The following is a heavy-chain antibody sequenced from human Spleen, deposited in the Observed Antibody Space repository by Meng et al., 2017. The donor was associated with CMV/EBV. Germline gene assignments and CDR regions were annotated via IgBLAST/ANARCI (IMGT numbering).Heavy chain of an antibody. CDR2: IYYSGST. Sequence: SETLSLTCTVSGGSVSSGSYYWSWIRQPPGKGLEWIGYIYYSGSTNYNPSLGSRVTISLDTSKNQFSLKLTSVTTADTAVYFCARETGSSSPPLKWGQGTLVTVSS. CDR3: ARETGSSSPPLK. J-gene: IGHJ4*02. CDR1: GGSVSSGSYY. D-gene: IGHD6-6*01. V-gene: IGHV4-61*01.